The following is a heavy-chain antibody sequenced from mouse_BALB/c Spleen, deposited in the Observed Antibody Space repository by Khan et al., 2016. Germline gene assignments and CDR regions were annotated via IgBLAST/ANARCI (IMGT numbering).Heavy chain of an antibody. V-gene: IGHV3-2*02. Sequence: EVQLQESGPGLVKPSQSLSLTCTVSGYSITSDYAWNWIRQFPGNKLEWMGYISYSGSTSYNPSLKSRISITRDTSKNQFFLQLNSVTTEDTATYYCARAPITTGRSLDYWGQGTSVTVSS. D-gene: IGHD1-1*01. CDR2: ISYSGST. CDR3: ARAPITTGRSLDY. J-gene: IGHJ4*01. CDR1: GYSITSDYA.